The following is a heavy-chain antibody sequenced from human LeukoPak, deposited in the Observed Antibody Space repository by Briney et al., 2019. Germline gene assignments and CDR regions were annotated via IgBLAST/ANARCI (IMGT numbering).Heavy chain of an antibody. Sequence: ASVKVSCKASGYTFTSKYTHWVRQAPGQGLEWMGIINPSGGSTSYAQKFQGRVTMTRDTSTSTVYMELSSLRSEDTAVYYCARAFQAAAVILGMDVWGKGTTVTVSS. V-gene: IGHV1-46*01. CDR1: GYTFTSKY. CDR3: ARAFQAAAVILGMDV. D-gene: IGHD6-13*01. J-gene: IGHJ6*04. CDR2: INPSGGST.